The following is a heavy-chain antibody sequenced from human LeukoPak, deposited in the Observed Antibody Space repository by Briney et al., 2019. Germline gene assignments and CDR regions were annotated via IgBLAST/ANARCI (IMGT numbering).Heavy chain of an antibody. Sequence: PSETLSLTCTVSGGSISSYYWSWIRQPPGKGLEWIGYIYYSGSTNYNPSLKSRVTISLDTSKNQFSLNLSSVTAADTAVYYCARKSFHTSSYDYWGQGTLVTVSS. J-gene: IGHJ4*02. CDR1: GGSISSYY. D-gene: IGHD2-2*01. V-gene: IGHV4-59*01. CDR3: ARKSFHTSSYDY. CDR2: IYYSGST.